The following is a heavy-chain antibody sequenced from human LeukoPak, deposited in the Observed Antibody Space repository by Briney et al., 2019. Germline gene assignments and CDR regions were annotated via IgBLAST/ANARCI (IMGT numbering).Heavy chain of an antibody. V-gene: IGHV4-61*02. Sequence: SETLSLTCTVSGGSISSGSYYWSWIRQPAGKGLEWVGRIYTSGITNYNPSLKSRVTISVDTSKNQFSLKLSSVTAADTAVYYCTRAYGSGSLDAFDIWGQGTMVTVSS. D-gene: IGHD3-10*01. CDR2: IYTSGIT. J-gene: IGHJ3*02. CDR1: GGSISSGSYY. CDR3: TRAYGSGSLDAFDI.